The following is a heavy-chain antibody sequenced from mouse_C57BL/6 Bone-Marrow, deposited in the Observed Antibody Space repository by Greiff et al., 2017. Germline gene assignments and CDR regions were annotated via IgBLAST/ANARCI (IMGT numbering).Heavy chain of an antibody. CDR3: NPYDYDKVSFAS. V-gene: IGHV14-1*01. CDR2: IDPEDGDT. J-gene: IGHJ3*01. D-gene: IGHD2-4*01. CDR1: DFNIKDYY. Sequence: EVQLQQSGAKLVRPGASVKLSCTTSDFNIKDYYMHWVKQRPEQGLEWIGRIDPEDGDTEYAPKFQGKATLTADTSSNTAFLQLNSLTSEDTAVYYGNPYDYDKVSFASWGQGTLVTVSA.